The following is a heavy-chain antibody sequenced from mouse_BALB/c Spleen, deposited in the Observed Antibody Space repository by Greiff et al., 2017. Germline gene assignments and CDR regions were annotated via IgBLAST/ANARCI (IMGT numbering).Heavy chain of an antibody. D-gene: IGHD2-14*01. CDR2: INSNGGST. V-gene: IGHV5-6-3*01. CDR3: ARAYYRYDDAMDY. CDR1: GFTFSSYS. J-gene: IGHJ4*01. Sequence: EVKLMESGGGLVQPGGSLKLSCAASGFTFSSYSMSWVRQTPDKRLELVATINSNGGSTYYPDSVKGRFTISRDYAKNTLYLEMSSLRSEDTAMYYCARAYYRYDDAMDYWGQGTSVTVSS.